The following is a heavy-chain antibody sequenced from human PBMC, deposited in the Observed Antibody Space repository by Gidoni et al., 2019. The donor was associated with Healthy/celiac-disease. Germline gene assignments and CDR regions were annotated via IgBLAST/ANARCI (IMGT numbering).Heavy chain of an antibody. J-gene: IGHJ4*02. CDR3: TTAPLWGAAAATGY. D-gene: IGHD6-13*01. CDR2: IKSKTDGGTT. Sequence: EVQLVESGGGLVKPGGSLRLSCAASGFTFSNAWMSWGRQAPGNGLEWVGRIKSKTDGGTTDYAAPVKGRFTISRDDSKNTLYLQMNSLKTEDTAVYYCTTAPLWGAAAATGYWGQGTLVTVSS. CDR1: GFTFSNAW. V-gene: IGHV3-15*01.